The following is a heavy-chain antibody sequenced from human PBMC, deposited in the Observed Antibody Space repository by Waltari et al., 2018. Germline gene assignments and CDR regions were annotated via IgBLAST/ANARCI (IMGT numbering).Heavy chain of an antibody. J-gene: IGHJ4*02. CDR1: GFTFDDYA. CDR3: AKGAFTGELFDY. D-gene: IGHD2-8*02. V-gene: IGHV3-9*01. Sequence: EVQLVESGGGLVQPGRSLRPSCEASGFTFDDYAMPWVRQAPGKGLEGVSGISWNSGSIGYADSVKGRFTISRDNAKNSLYLQRNSLRAEDTALYYCAKGAFTGELFDYWGQGTLVTVSS. CDR2: ISWNSGSI.